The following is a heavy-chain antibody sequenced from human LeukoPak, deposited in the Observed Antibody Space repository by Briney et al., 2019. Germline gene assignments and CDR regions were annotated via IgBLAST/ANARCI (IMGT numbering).Heavy chain of an antibody. D-gene: IGHD3-3*01. J-gene: IGHJ4*02. V-gene: IGHV3-30-3*01. CDR2: ISYDGSNK. CDR3: ARGRHFGVVIIC. CDR1: GFTFSDYY. Sequence: GGSLRLSCAASGFTFSDYYMSWIRQAPGKGLEWVAVISYDGSNKYYADSVKGRFTISRDNSKNTLYLQMNSLRAEDTAVYYCARGRHFGVVIICWGQGTLVTVSS.